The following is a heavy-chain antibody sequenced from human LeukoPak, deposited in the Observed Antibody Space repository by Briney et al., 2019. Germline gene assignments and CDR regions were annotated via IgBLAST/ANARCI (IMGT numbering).Heavy chain of an antibody. Sequence: GESLKISCKGSGYSFTSYWIAWVRQMPGKRLEWMGIIYPGDSDTRYSPSFQGQVTISADKSISTAYLQWSSLKASDTAMYYCARGDYGDYRVFYTLFDYWGQGTLVTVSS. CDR2: IYPGDSDT. CDR1: GYSFTSYW. V-gene: IGHV5-51*01. D-gene: IGHD4-17*01. J-gene: IGHJ4*02. CDR3: ARGDYGDYRVFYTLFDY.